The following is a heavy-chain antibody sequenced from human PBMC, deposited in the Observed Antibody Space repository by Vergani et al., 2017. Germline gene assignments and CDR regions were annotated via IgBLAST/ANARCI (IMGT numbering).Heavy chain of an antibody. CDR2: IKYDGSKK. D-gene: IGHD3-16*01. J-gene: IGHJ6*02. CDR1: GFTFSNLW. V-gene: IGHV3-7*01. Sequence: EVQLVASGGGLVQRGGSLRLSCEASGFTFSNLWMTWVRQAPGKGLEWVANIKYDGSKKNYVDSVKGRFTISRDNAKNSLYLQMNSLRAEDTAVYYCARHDSGHYDSSYYGLDVWGQGTTVTVSS. CDR3: ARHDSGHYDSSYYGLDV.